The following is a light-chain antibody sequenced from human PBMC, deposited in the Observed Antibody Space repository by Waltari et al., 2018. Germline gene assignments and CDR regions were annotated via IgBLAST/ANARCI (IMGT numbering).Light chain of an antibody. J-gene: IGKJ2*01. CDR1: RTLLFSSYHKDSSYNKDF. CDR3: QQFLITPQT. V-gene: IGKV4-1*01. Sequence: DIVMTQSPDSLAVSLGERATIHCKSSRTLLFSSYHKDSSYNKDFLAWYQQRPGQPPKLLIHWASTRASGVPYRFSGSGSGTDFTLTISGLQAEDAAVYYCQQFLITPQTFGQGTRVEIK. CDR2: WAS.